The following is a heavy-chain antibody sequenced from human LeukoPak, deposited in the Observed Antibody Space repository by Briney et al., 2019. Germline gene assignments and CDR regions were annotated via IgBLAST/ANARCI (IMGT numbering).Heavy chain of an antibody. Sequence: GGSLRLSCAASGFTFSSYWMSWVRQAPGKGLEWVANIKQDGSEKYYVDSVKGRFTISRDNAKNSLYLQMNSLRAEDAAVYYCARGPPYYDIFIAFFDYWGQGTLVTVSS. J-gene: IGHJ4*02. CDR1: GFTFSSYW. V-gene: IGHV3-7*01. D-gene: IGHD3-9*01. CDR2: IKQDGSEK. CDR3: ARGPPYYDIFIAFFDY.